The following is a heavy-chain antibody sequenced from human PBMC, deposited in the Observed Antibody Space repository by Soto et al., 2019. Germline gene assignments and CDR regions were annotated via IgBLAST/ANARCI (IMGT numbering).Heavy chain of an antibody. Sequence: GGSLRLSCAASGFTFSSYSMNWVRQAPGKGLEWVSSISSSSSYIYYADSVKGRFTISRDNAKNSLYLQMNSLRAEDTAVYYCARDLRRYCSSTSCPPRGYYYYMDVWGKGTTVTVSS. D-gene: IGHD2-2*01. CDR3: ARDLRRYCSSTSCPPRGYYYYMDV. CDR1: GFTFSSYS. CDR2: ISSSSSYI. J-gene: IGHJ6*03. V-gene: IGHV3-21*01.